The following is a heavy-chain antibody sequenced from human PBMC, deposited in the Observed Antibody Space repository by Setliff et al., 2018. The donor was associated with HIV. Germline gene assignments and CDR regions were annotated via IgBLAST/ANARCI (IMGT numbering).Heavy chain of an antibody. V-gene: IGHV1-69*13. D-gene: IGHD3-10*01. CDR3: ATVFHYDSESFSLDY. CDR2: IIPLFGTS. CDR1: GGTFNNYA. J-gene: IGHJ4*02. Sequence: SVKVSCKASGGTFNNYAISWVRQAPGQGLEWVGGIIPLFGTSNYALKFQGRVTITANESTNTAHMELSSLRSVDTAMYYCATVFHYDSESFSLDYWGQGMLVTVS.